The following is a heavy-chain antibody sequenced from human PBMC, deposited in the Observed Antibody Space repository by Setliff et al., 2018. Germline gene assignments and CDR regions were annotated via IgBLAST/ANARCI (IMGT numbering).Heavy chain of an antibody. D-gene: IGHD1-26*01. CDR1: GYSISSGCY. CDR2: IYHSGST. CDR3: ARDKPIIVGAPMDWFDP. V-gene: IGHV4-38-2*02. J-gene: IGHJ5*02. Sequence: SETLSLTCTVSGYSISSGCYWGWIRQPPGKGLEWIGSIYHSGSTYYNPSLKSRVTISVDTSKNQFSLKLSSVTAADTAVYYCARDKPIIVGAPMDWFDPWGQGTLVTVS.